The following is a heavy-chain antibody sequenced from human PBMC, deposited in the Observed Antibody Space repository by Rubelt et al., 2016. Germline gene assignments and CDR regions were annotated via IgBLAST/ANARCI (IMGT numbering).Heavy chain of an antibody. J-gene: IGHJ4*02. CDR2: VHYDGTT. CDR3: AKLDTTGPDEY. V-gene: IGHV4-39*01. CDR1: GGSISGSHYR. D-gene: IGHD3-22*01. Sequence: QLQLQESGPGLVKPSETLSLTCTLSGGSISGSHYRWGWIRQPPGKGLEWIGNVHYDGTTDYTPSLKSRVTISLDTSKSQFSLKLSAVTAAATSFYYCAKLDTTGPDEYGGQGTLVTVSS.